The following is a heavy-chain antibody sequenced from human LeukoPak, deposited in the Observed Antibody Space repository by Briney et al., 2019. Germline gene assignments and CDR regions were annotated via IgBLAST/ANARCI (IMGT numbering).Heavy chain of an antibody. Sequence: GGSLRLSCAASGFTFSSYAMSWVRQAPGKGLEWVAFIRYDGSNKYYADSVKGRFTISRDNSKNTLYLQMNSLRAEDTAVYYCAKGYSSGWYYFDYWGQGTLVTVSS. CDR1: GFTFSSYA. CDR3: AKGYSSGWYYFDY. D-gene: IGHD6-19*01. J-gene: IGHJ4*02. V-gene: IGHV3-30*02. CDR2: IRYDGSNK.